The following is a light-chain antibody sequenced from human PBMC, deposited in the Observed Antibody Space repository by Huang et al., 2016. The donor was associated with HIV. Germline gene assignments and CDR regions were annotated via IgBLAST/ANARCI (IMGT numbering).Light chain of an antibody. CDR2: GGS. CDR3: QQYNNWPPLT. CDR1: QSVSSN. Sequence: EIVMTQSPATLSVSPGERATLSCRASQSVSSNLAWYQQKPGQAPRRLLYGGSTRATGIPARVSGSGSGTVFTLTISSLQSEDFAVYYCQQYNNWPPLTFGGGTKVEIK. J-gene: IGKJ4*01. V-gene: IGKV3-15*01.